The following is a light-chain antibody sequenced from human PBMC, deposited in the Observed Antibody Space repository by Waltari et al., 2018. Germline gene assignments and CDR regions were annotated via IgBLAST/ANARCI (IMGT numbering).Light chain of an antibody. Sequence: DIQMTQSPSSVSASVGDRVTITCRASQPISTWLAWYQQKPGTAPKLLIYAASNLQSGVPSRFSGSGSGTYFTLTIRSLQPEDFATHYCHQANSFPVTFGGGTKVEIK. CDR2: AAS. CDR3: HQANSFPVT. J-gene: IGKJ4*01. CDR1: QPISTW. V-gene: IGKV1-12*01.